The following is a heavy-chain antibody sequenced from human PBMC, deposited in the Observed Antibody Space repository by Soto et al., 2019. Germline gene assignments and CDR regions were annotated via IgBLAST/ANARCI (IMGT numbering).Heavy chain of an antibody. J-gene: IGHJ1*01. Sequence: QVQLVQSGAEVKKPGASVRVSCKASGYTFTRYNIXXXXXXPXXXLEWMGWINAGNGNTKYSQKFQGRVTITRDTXXNTXYXDXXXXXXXXXXVYYCARPKXXDDCLDSWGQGTLVTVSS. CDR1: GYTFTRYN. CDR3: ARPKXXDDCLDS. CDR2: INAGNGNT. V-gene: IGHV1-3*01. D-gene: IGHD3-10*01.